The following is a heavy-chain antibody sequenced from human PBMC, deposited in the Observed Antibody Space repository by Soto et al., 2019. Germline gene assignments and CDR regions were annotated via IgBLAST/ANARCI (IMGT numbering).Heavy chain of an antibody. J-gene: IGHJ6*02. V-gene: IGHV4-59*01. D-gene: IGHD1-1*01. CDR2: IYYSGST. CDR3: ARDGRATGTTRSYYYGMDV. Sequence: SETLSLTCTVSGGSISSYYWSWIRQPPRQGMEWVGYIYYSGSTNYNPSLKSRVPISVDTSKNKFSLKLSSVTAADTAVYCCARDGRATGTTRSYYYGMDVWGQGTTVTVSS. CDR1: GGSISSYY.